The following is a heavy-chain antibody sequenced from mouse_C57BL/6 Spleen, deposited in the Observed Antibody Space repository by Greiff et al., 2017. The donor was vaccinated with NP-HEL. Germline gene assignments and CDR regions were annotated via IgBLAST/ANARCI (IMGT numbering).Heavy chain of an antibody. D-gene: IGHD3-1*01. CDR2: ILPGSGST. CDR3: ARSGSPLDY. J-gene: IGHJ2*01. CDR1: GYTFTGYW. V-gene: IGHV1-9*01. Sequence: QVQLQQSGAELMKPGASVKLSCKATGYTFTGYWIEWVKQRPGHGLEWIGEILPGSGSTNSNEKFKGKATFTADTSSNTAYMQLSSLTTEDSAIYYCARSGSPLDYWGQGTTLTVSS.